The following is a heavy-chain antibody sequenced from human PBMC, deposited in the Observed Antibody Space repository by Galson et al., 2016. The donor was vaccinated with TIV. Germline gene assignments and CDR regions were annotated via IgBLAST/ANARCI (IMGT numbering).Heavy chain of an antibody. Sequence: QSGAEVKKPGASVKVSCKASGYTFRNYAMNWMRQAPGQGFEWMGWINTDTGHPTYAQGFTGRFVFSLDTSVNTAYLEITSLRTEDTAVYYCAREKAGPGYWGQGTLITVSS. CDR2: INTDTGHP. J-gene: IGHJ4*02. D-gene: IGHD6-19*01. CDR3: AREKAGPGY. CDR1: GYTFRNYA. V-gene: IGHV7-4-1*02.